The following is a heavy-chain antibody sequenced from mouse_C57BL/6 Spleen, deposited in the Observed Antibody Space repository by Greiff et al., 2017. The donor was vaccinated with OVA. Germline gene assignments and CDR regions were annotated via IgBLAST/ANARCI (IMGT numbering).Heavy chain of an antibody. CDR1: GYTFTSYW. CDR2: IHPNSGST. D-gene: IGHD2-3*01. V-gene: IGHV1-64*01. CDR3: ARWGDGRYYFDD. Sequence: QVQLQQPGAELVKPGASVKLSCKASGYTFTSYWMHWVKQRPGQGLEWIGMIHPNSGSTNYNEKFKSKATLTVDKSSSTAYMQLSRLKYEDSAVYDCARWGDGRYYFDDWGQGTTLTVSS. J-gene: IGHJ2*01.